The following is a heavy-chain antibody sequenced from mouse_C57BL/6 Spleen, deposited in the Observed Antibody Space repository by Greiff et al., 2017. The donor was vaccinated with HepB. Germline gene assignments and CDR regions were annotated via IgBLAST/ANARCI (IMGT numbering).Heavy chain of an antibody. CDR2: INPYNGGT. D-gene: IGHD2-2*01. J-gene: IGHJ2*01. CDR3: ARGVTTSYYFDY. Sequence: VQLQQSGPVLVKPGASVKMSCKASGYTFTDYYMNWVKQSHGKSLEWIGVINPYNGGTSYNQKFKGKATLTVDKSSSTAYMELNSLTSEDSAVYYCARGVTTSYYFDYWGQGTTLTVSS. V-gene: IGHV1-19*01. CDR1: GYTFTDYY.